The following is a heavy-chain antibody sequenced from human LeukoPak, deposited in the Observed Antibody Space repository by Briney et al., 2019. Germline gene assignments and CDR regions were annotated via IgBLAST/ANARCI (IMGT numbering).Heavy chain of an antibody. J-gene: IGHJ4*02. Sequence: ESLRLSCAASGFTLSSYAMSWVRQVPGKGLEWVSAISVSGGSTYYADSVKGRFTISRDNSENTLYLQMNSLRAEDTAVYYCAGGGPASDYWSQGTLVTVSS. CDR3: AGGGPASDY. CDR2: ISVSGGST. D-gene: IGHD2-15*01. V-gene: IGHV3-23*01. CDR1: GFTLSSYA.